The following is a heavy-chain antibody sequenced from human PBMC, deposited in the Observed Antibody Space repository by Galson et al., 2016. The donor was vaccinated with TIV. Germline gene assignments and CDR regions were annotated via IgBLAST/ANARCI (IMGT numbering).Heavy chain of an antibody. CDR3: ARERRHCGNECFLQYYYGMDV. CDR1: GFPVSDNY. J-gene: IGHJ6*02. Sequence: SLRLSCAASGFPVSDNYMTWVRRAPGEGLEWVSIIHTGGNTNYADSVRGRFTISRDNAKNTVYLQMSRLRAEDAAVYYCARERRHCGNECFLQYYYGMDVWGQGTTVTVSS. D-gene: IGHD4-23*01. V-gene: IGHV3-66*02. CDR2: IHTGGNT.